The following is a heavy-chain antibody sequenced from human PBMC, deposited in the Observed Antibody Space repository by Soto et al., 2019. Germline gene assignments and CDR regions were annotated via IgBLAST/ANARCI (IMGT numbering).Heavy chain of an antibody. D-gene: IGHD3-10*01. V-gene: IGHV1-69*13. CDR1: GGTFSSYA. CDR3: ARGGDTMVRGVIINGGNFDY. Sequence: ASVTVSCKASGGTFSSYAISWVRQAPGQGLEWMGGIIPIFGTANYAQKFQGRVTITADESTSTAYMELSSLRSEDTAVYYCARGGDTMVRGVIINGGNFDYRGQGTLVTVSS. J-gene: IGHJ4*02. CDR2: IIPIFGTA.